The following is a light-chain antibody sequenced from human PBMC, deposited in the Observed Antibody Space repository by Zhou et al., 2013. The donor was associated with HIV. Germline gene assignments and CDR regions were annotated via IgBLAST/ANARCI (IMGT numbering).Light chain of an antibody. CDR3: QQRDKWPGT. J-gene: IGKJ1*01. CDR2: DAS. V-gene: IGKV3-11*01. CDR1: QNVPY. Sequence: EVVMTQSPGTLSLSPGERATLSCRASQNVPYLAWYQKKSGQPPRLLIYDASNRATGIPARFSGSGSGTDFTLTISSLEPGDFAVYFCQQRDKWPGTFGQGTKVEIK.